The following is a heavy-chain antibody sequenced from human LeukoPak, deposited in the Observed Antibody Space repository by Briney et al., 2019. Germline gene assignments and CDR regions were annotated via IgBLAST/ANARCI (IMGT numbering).Heavy chain of an antibody. V-gene: IGHV3-30*18. J-gene: IGHJ5*02. CDR3: AKNSKLWSNPGHFDP. Sequence: GRSLRLSCAASGFTFSNFAMHWVRQAPGKGLEWVASISYDGNTKYSEDSVEGRFTISRDNSKNTMYLQINSLRAEDTAVYYCAKNSKLWSNPGHFDPWGQGTLVTVSS. D-gene: IGHD1-1*01. CDR2: ISYDGNTK. CDR1: GFTFSNFA.